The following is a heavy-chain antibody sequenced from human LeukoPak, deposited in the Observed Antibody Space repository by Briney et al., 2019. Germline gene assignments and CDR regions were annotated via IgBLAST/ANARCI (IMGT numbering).Heavy chain of an antibody. CDR1: GFTFSSYA. V-gene: IGHV3-23*01. J-gene: IGHJ6*02. CDR2: ISGSGGST. CDR3: AKAPGTTVTYGMDV. D-gene: IGHD4-17*01. Sequence: PGGSLRLSCAASGFTFSSYAMSWVRQAPGKGLEWVSAISGSGGSTYYADSVKGRFTISRDNSKNTLYLQMNSLRAEDTAIYYCAKAPGTTVTYGMDVWGQGTTVTVSS.